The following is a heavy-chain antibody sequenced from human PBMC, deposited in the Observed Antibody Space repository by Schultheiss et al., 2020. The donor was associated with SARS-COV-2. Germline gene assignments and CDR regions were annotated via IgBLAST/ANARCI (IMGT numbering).Heavy chain of an antibody. Sequence: GGSLRLSCAASGFTFSSYSMNWVRQAPGKGLEWVAVISYDGSNKYYADSVKGRFTISRDNSKNTLYLQMNSLRAEDTAVYYCARSYGDYARFDYWGQGTLVTVSS. D-gene: IGHD4-17*01. CDR1: GFTFSSYS. CDR2: ISYDGSNK. V-gene: IGHV3-30*05. J-gene: IGHJ4*02. CDR3: ARSYGDYARFDY.